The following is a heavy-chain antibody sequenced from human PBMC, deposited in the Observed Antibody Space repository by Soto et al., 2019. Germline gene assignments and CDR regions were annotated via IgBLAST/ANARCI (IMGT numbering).Heavy chain of an antibody. V-gene: IGHV4-39*01. CDR1: GGSINSNNYY. J-gene: IGHJ4*02. Sequence: PSETLSLTCTVSGGSINSNNYYWGWVRQPPGKRLEWIGSIYYSGAIYHNPSLKSRVTISVDTPNNHFSLEMTSVTAADTAMYYCARHVDDRIVGVSTFDHWGQGTLVTVSS. CDR2: IYYSGAI. D-gene: IGHD1-26*01. CDR3: ARHVDDRIVGVSTFDH.